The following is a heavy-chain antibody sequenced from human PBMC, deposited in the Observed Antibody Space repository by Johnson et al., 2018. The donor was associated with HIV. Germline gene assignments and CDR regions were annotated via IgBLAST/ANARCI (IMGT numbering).Heavy chain of an antibody. D-gene: IGHD6-13*01. CDR1: GFTFSSYG. V-gene: IGHV3-30*02. CDR3: ARQQPSSVKGAFDI. CDR2: IRYDGSNK. Sequence: VQLVESGGGVVQPGGSLRLSCAASGFTFSSYGMHWVRQAPGKGLEWVAFIRYDGSNKYYADSVKGRFTISRENSKNTLYLQMNSRGVEDTAVYYCARQQPSSVKGAFDIWGQGTMVTVSS. J-gene: IGHJ3*02.